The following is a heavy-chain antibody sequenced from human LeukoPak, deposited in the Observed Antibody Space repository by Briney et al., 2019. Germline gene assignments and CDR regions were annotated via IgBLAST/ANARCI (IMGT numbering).Heavy chain of an antibody. V-gene: IGHV4-59*01. CDR2: IYYSGST. Sequence: PSETLSLTCTVSGGSISSYYWSWIRQPPGKGLEWIGYIYYSGSTNYNPSLKSRVTISVDTSKNQFSLKLSSVTAADTAVYYCARVTHPTATTDYYYYMDVWGKGTTVTVSS. J-gene: IGHJ6*03. D-gene: IGHD4-17*01. CDR1: GGSISSYY. CDR3: ARVTHPTATTDYYYYMDV.